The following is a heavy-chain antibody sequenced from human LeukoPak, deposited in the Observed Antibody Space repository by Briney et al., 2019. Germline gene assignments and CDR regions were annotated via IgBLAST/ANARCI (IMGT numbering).Heavy chain of an antibody. Sequence: GASVKVSCKASAYTFTSNYMHWVRQAPGPGLEWMGRIIPIFGTANYAQKFQGRVTITTDQSTSTAYMELSSLRSEDTAVYYCARRRLGRDGYNTDYWGQGTLVTVSS. CDR1: AYTFTSNY. V-gene: IGHV1-69*05. CDR2: IIPIFGTA. J-gene: IGHJ4*02. D-gene: IGHD5-24*01. CDR3: ARRRLGRDGYNTDY.